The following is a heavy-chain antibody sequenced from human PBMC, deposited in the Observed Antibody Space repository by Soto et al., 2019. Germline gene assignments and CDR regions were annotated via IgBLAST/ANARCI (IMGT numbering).Heavy chain of an antibody. Sequence: QVHLQESGPGLVKPSETLSLTCSVSGVSVTSGSYYWTWIRQTPGKGLEWIGYVHYTGSTNYNPALKSRVTISVDTSEKSFSLQRTSVTAADTAVYYCARDFRRLGIRRKFDYWGQGTLVTVSS. V-gene: IGHV4-61*03. CDR1: GVSVTSGSYY. CDR2: VHYTGST. CDR3: ARDFRRLGIRRKFDY. D-gene: IGHD7-27*01. J-gene: IGHJ4*02.